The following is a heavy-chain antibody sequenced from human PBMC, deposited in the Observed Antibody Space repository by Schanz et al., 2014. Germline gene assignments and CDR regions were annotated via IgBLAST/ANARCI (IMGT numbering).Heavy chain of an antibody. CDR1: GGTFSRLT. V-gene: IGHV1-69*02. D-gene: IGHD3-10*01. Sequence: QVQLVQSGADVKKPGSSVRVSCKASGGTFSRLTFSWVRQAPGQGLEWMGRIIPSLGLAKYEQKFQDKVTITADKSSDTAYMELSSLRSEDTAVYYCARAKRFGDMDVWGQGTTVTVSS. CDR3: ARAKRFGDMDV. CDR2: IIPSLGLA. J-gene: IGHJ6*02.